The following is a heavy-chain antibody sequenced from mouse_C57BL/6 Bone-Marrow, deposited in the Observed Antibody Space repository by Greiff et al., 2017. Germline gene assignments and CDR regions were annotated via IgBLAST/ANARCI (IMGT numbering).Heavy chain of an antibody. CDR2: IHPSDSDT. J-gene: IGHJ4*01. Sequence: QVQLQQPGAELVKPGASVKVSCKASGYTFTSYWMHWVKQRPGQGLEWIGRIHPSDSDTNYNQKFKGKATLTVDKSSSTAYMQLSSLTSENSAVYYWAAPHLYDGSSYAAMDYWDRGKSVTVSS. CDR3: AAPHLYDGSSYAAMDY. V-gene: IGHV1-74*01. CDR1: GYTFTSYW. D-gene: IGHD1-1*01.